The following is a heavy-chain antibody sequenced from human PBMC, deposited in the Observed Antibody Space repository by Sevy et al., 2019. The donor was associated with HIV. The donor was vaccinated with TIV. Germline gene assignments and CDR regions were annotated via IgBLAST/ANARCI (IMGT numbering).Heavy chain of an antibody. V-gene: IGHV3-7*01. CDR1: GFTFSNYW. Sequence: GGSLRLSCAASGFTFSNYWMSWVRQAPGKGLEWVANIKQDGSEKYYVDSVKGRFIISRDNTKNLVYLQMNSMGPEDTGLYYCARAIAAAAGFWGQGTLVTVSS. CDR2: IKQDGSEK. J-gene: IGHJ4*02. CDR3: ARAIAAAAGF. D-gene: IGHD6-13*01.